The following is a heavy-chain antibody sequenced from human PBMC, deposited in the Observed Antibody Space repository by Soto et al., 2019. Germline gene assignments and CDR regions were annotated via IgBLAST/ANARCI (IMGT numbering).Heavy chain of an antibody. Sequence: QLQLQESGSGLVKPSQTLSLTCAVSGGSISSGGYSWSWIRQPPGKGLEWIGYIYHSGSTYYNPSLXSXXTISGDRSKXQXSXKXXSVTAADTAVYYCARVRGPYCGGACYPPTPTWFDPWGQGTLVTVSS. CDR1: GGSISSGGYS. D-gene: IGHD2-21*01. V-gene: IGHV4-30-2*01. CDR3: ARVRGPYCGGACYPPTPTWFDP. J-gene: IGHJ5*02. CDR2: IYHSGST.